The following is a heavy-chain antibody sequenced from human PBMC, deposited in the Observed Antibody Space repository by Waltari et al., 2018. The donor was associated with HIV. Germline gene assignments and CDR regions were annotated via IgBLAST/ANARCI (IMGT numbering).Heavy chain of an antibody. D-gene: IGHD6-19*01. CDR2: IKTNSGGT. Sequence: QVQLVQSGAEVKKPGASVKVSCKASGYTFTGYYMHWVRQAPGQGLEWMGWIKTNSGGTNYAQKFKGRVTRTRDTSISTAYMELSRLRSDDTAVYYCARDQGGIAVAGTPGDYWGQGTLVTVSS. CDR3: ARDQGGIAVAGTPGDY. V-gene: IGHV1-2*02. CDR1: GYTFTGYY. J-gene: IGHJ4*02.